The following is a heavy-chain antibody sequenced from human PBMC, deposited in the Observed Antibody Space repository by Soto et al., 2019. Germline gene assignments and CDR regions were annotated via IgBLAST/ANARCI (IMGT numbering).Heavy chain of an antibody. CDR3: ARSGGISHKYYYYYYYMDV. V-gene: IGHV3-21*01. CDR1: GFTFSSYS. D-gene: IGHD1-20*01. Sequence: GGSLRLSCAASGFTFSSYSMNWVRQAPGKGLEWVSSISSSSSYIYYADSVKGRFTISRDNAKNSLYLQMNSLRAEDTAVYYCARSGGISHKYYYYYYYMDVWGKGTTVTVSS. J-gene: IGHJ6*03. CDR2: ISSSSSYI.